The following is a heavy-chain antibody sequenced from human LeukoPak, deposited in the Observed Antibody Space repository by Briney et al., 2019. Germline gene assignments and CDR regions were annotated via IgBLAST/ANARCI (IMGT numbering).Heavy chain of an antibody. CDR3: AKDGSSSWSNFDY. Sequence: GGSLRLSCAASGFTFSSYAMSWVRQAPGKGLKWVSGISGSGTSTYYADSVKGRFTISRDNSKNTLYLQMNSLRAEDTAVYYCAKDGSSSWSNFDYWGQGTLVTVSS. CDR2: ISGSGTST. CDR1: GFTFSSYA. V-gene: IGHV3-23*01. D-gene: IGHD6-13*01. J-gene: IGHJ4*02.